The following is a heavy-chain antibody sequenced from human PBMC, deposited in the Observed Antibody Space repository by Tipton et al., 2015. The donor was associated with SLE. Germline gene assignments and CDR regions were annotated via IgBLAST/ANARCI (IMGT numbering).Heavy chain of an antibody. J-gene: IGHJ3*02. CDR2: FDPEDGET. D-gene: IGHD5-18*01. Sequence: QSGPEVKKPGASVKVSCKVSGYTLTELSMHWVRQAPGKGLEWMGGFDPEDGETIYAQKFQGRVTMTRNTAISAAYLEMNRLTSDDTALYYCAREDTTGAFDIWGQGTMVTVSS. CDR1: GYTLTELS. CDR3: AREDTTGAFDI. V-gene: IGHV1-24*01.